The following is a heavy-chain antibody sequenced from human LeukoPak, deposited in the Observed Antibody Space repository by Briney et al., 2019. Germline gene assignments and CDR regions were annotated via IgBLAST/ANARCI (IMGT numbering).Heavy chain of an antibody. V-gene: IGHV3-33*01. CDR3: AREADCSGGSCYRGAFDI. J-gene: IGHJ3*02. CDR2: IWYDGSND. CDR1: GFTFSQYA. Sequence: GGSLRLSCAASGFTFSQYAMHWVRQAPGKGLEWVAAIWYDGSNDYYVDPVKGRFTISRDNSKNLVFLQMNSLRAEDTAVYYCAREADCSGGSCYRGAFDIWGQGTMVTVSS. D-gene: IGHD2-15*01.